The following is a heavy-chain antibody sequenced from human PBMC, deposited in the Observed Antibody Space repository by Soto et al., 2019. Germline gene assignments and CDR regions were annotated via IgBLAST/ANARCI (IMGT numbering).Heavy chain of an antibody. V-gene: IGHV3-30*03. Sequence: VGSLRLSCAASGFTFTNYDMHWVRQAPGMGLEWMALILHDGSAEYYADSVKGRFTISRDNSKNTLYLQMNSLRAEDTAVYYCARSRDGYSFYFYYGMDGWGQGTTVTVSS. CDR1: GFTFTNYD. CDR2: ILHDGSAE. D-gene: IGHD4-4*01. CDR3: ARSRDGYSFYFYYGMDG. J-gene: IGHJ6*02.